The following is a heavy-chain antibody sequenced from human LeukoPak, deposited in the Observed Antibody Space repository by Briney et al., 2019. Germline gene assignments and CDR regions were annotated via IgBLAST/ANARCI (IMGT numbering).Heavy chain of an antibody. CDR2: INHSGST. J-gene: IGHJ2*01. CDR3: ARVFRELRFLEWLSAHRYFDL. D-gene: IGHD3-3*01. Sequence: SETLSLTCAVYGGSFSGYYWSWIRQPPGKGLEWIGEINHSGSTNYNPSLKSRVTISVDTSKNQLSLKLSSVTAADTAVYYCARVFRELRFLEWLSAHRYFDLWGRGTLVTVSS. CDR1: GGSFSGYY. V-gene: IGHV4-34*01.